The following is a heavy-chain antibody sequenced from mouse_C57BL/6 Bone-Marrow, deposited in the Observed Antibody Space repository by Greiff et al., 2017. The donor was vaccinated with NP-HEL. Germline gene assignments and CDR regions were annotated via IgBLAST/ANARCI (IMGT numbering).Heavy chain of an antibody. CDR1: GYTFTSYW. V-gene: IGHV1-74*01. J-gene: IGHJ1*03. CDR3: AITTVVATDGWYFDV. D-gene: IGHD1-1*01. Sequence: QVQLQQPGAELVKPGASVKVSCKASGYTFTSYWMHWVKQRPGQGLEWIGRIHPSDSDTNYIQKFKGKATLTVDKSSSTAYMQLSSLTSEDSAVYDCAITTVVATDGWYFDVWGTGTTVTVSS. CDR2: IHPSDSDT.